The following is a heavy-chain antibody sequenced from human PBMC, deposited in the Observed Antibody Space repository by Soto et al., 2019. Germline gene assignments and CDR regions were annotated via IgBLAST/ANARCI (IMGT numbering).Heavy chain of an antibody. D-gene: IGHD3-9*01. CDR2: IIPIFGTA. J-gene: IGHJ4*02. V-gene: IGHV1-69*13. Sequence: ASVKVSCKASGGTFSSYAISWVRQAPGQGLEWMGGIIPIFGTANYAQKFRGRVTITADESTSTAYMELSSLRSEDTAVYYCARDRHILTGLSYWGQGTLVTVSS. CDR3: ARDRHILTGLSY. CDR1: GGTFSSYA.